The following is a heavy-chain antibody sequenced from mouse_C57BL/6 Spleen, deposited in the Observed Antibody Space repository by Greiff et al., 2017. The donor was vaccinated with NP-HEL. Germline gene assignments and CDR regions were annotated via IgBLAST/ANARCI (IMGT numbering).Heavy chain of an antibody. Sequence: VQLQQSGAELVRPGASVKLSCKASGYTFTDYYINWVKQRPGQGLEWIARIYPGSGNTYYNEKFKGKATLTAEKSSSTAYMQRSSLTSEDSAVYFCARDDYAMDYWGQGTSVTVSS. CDR1: GYTFTDYY. CDR2: IYPGSGNT. J-gene: IGHJ4*01. CDR3: ARDDYAMDY. V-gene: IGHV1-76*01.